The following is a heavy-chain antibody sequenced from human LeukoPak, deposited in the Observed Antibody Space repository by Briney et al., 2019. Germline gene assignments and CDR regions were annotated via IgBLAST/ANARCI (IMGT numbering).Heavy chain of an antibody. CDR1: GYTFTGYY. Sequence: GASVKVSCKASGYTFTGYYMHWVRQAPGQGLEWMGWINTNTGNPTYAQGFTGRFVFSLDTSVSTAYLQISGLKAEDTAVYYCARDLTGSDSSSWTQKADYWGQGTLVTVSS. CDR3: ARDLTGSDSSSWTQKADY. CDR2: INTNTGNP. J-gene: IGHJ4*02. V-gene: IGHV7-4-1*02. D-gene: IGHD6-13*01.